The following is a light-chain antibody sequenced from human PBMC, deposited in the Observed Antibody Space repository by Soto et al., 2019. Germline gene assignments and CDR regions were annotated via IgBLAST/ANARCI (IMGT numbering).Light chain of an antibody. CDR2: GAS. J-gene: IGKJ1*01. Sequence: EIVLTQSPGTLSLSPGERATLSCMASQSVSSSYLAWYQQKPGQAPRPLIYGASSRAIGIPDRFSGSGSGTDFTLTISRLEPEDVAVYYCQQYGSSPWTFGQGTKVEIK. CDR3: QQYGSSPWT. CDR1: QSVSSSY. V-gene: IGKV3-20*01.